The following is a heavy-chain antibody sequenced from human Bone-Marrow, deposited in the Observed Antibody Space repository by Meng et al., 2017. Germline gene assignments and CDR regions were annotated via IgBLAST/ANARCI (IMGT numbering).Heavy chain of an antibody. D-gene: IGHD3-3*02. CDR3: ARDIRLHYYYYGMDV. CDR2: LSGTGDAT. J-gene: IGHJ6*02. CDR1: GFAFRNHP. V-gene: IGHV3-23*01. Sequence: GESLKISCAASGFAFRNHPMAWVRQAPGKGLEWVSTLSGTGDATHYADSVKGRFTISRDNAKNSLYLQMNSLRAEDTAVYYCARDIRLHYYYYGMDVWGQGTTVTVSS.